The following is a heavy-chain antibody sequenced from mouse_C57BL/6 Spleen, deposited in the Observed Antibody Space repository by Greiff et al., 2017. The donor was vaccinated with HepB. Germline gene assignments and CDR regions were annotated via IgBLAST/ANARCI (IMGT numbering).Heavy chain of an antibody. CDR1: GFNIKDTY. V-gene: IGHV14-3*02. Sequence: EVMLVESGAELVKPGASVKLSCTASGFNIKDTYMHWVKQRPEQGLEWIGRIDPANGNTKYDPKFQGKATITADTSSNTADLQLSSLTSEDTAVCYCARINAWGQGTTLIVSS. J-gene: IGHJ2*01. CDR3: ARINA. CDR2: IDPANGNT.